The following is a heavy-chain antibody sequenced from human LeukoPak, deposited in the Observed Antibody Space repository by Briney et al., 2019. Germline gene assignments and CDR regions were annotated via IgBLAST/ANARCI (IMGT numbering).Heavy chain of an antibody. J-gene: IGHJ5*02. Sequence: PSETLSLTCTVSGGSMTNNTFYWGWIRQPPGKGLEWIGSIYHTDPTYYNPSLKSRVTISVDTSKNQFSLKLSSVTAADTAVYYCARFLIWFGQLQNWFDPWGPGTLVTVSS. D-gene: IGHD3-10*01. V-gene: IGHV4-39*07. CDR3: ARFLIWFGQLQNWFDP. CDR2: IYHTDPT. CDR1: GGSMTNNTFY.